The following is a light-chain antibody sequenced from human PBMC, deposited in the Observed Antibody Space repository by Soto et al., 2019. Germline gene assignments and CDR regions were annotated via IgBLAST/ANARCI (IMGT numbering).Light chain of an antibody. J-gene: IGLJ2*01. CDR3: QAWDSSAVV. CDR1: RLGTKY. CDR2: QDH. V-gene: IGLV3-1*01. Sequence: SYELTQPPSVSVSPGQTASITCSGDRLGTKYIYWYQQKPGQSPVPVLYQDHKRPSGIPERFSGSNSGNTATLTISGTQAMDEADFYCQAWDSSAVVFGGGTKLTVL.